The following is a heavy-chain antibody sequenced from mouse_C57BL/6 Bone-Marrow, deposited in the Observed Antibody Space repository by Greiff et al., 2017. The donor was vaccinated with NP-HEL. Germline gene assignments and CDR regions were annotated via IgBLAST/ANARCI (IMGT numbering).Heavy chain of an antibody. CDR1: GFTFTDYY. Sequence: DVKLVESGGGLVQPGGSLSLSCAASGFTFTDYYMSWVRQPPGKALEWLGFIRNKANGYTTEYSASVKGRFTISRDNSQSILYLQMNALRAEDSATYYCARTHYYYGSSYWYFDVWGTGTTVTVSS. CDR2: IRNKANGYTT. D-gene: IGHD1-1*01. CDR3: ARTHYYYGSSYWYFDV. J-gene: IGHJ1*03. V-gene: IGHV7-3*01.